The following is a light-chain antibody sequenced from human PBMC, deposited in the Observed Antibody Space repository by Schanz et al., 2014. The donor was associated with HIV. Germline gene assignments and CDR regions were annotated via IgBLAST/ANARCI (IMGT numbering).Light chain of an antibody. CDR3: SSYTTGGTLV. CDR1: RSDVGGYNY. V-gene: IGLV2-14*01. J-gene: IGLJ3*02. Sequence: QSVLTQPPFASGSPGQSVTISCSGTRSDVGGYNYVSWYQQHPGKVPKLIIYDVSNRPSGVSNRFSGSKSGNTASLTISGLQAEDEADYYCSSYTTGGTLVFGGGTKLTVL. CDR2: DVS.